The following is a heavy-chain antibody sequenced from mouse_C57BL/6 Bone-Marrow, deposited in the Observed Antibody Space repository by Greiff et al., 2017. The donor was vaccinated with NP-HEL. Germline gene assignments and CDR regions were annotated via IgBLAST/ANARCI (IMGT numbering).Heavy chain of an antibody. V-gene: IGHV1-63*01. CDR2: IYPGGGYT. CDR3: ATYGNYAMDY. D-gene: IGHD2-1*01. Sequence: QVHVKQSGAELVRPGTSVKMSCKASGYTFTNYWIGWAKQRPGHGLEWIGDIYPGGGYTNYNEKFKGKATLTADKSSSTAYMQFSSLTSEDSAIYYCATYGNYAMDYWGQGTSVTVSS. J-gene: IGHJ4*01. CDR1: GYTFTNYW.